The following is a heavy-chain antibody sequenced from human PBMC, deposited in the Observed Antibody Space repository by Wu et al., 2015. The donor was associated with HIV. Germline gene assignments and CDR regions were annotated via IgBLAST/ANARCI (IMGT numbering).Heavy chain of an antibody. Sequence: QVQLVQSGAEVKKPGASVKVSCKASGYTYNDYYVHWVRQAPGQGLEWMGWFNPDSGGTNFPQKFQDRVTLTGDTSISTAYMELRRLKSDDTAVYYCARGLNIIGWYDAFDIWGQGTMVSVSS. D-gene: IGHD6-19*01. CDR2: FNPDSGGT. CDR3: ARGLNIIGWYDAFDI. V-gene: IGHV1-2*02. CDR1: GYTYNDYY. J-gene: IGHJ3*02.